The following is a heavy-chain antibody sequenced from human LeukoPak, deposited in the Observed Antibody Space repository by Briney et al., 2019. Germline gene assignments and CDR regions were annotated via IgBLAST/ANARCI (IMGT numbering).Heavy chain of an antibody. Sequence: ASVKVSCKASGYTFTSYGISWVRQAPGQGLEWMGWISAYNGNTNYAQKLQGIVTMTTDTSTSTAYMELRSLRSDDTAVYYCARALWVADAFDIWGQGTMVTVSS. CDR3: ARALWVADAFDI. J-gene: IGHJ3*02. CDR2: ISAYNGNT. V-gene: IGHV1-18*01. CDR1: GYTFTSYG. D-gene: IGHD2-15*01.